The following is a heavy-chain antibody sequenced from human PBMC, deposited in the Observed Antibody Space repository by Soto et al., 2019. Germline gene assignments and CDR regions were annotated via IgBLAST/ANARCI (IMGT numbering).Heavy chain of an antibody. V-gene: IGHV1-18*04. J-gene: IGHJ6*02. CDR2: ISGYNAKT. D-gene: IGHD2-8*02. CDR3: AATGGHSFGLDV. Sequence: QAQLVQSGSEVKRPGASVKVSCKYSDNTSTYYGIKWVRQTPGQGLEWLGWISGYNAKTRDAPKFQDRVNMTADTSTTTAFLEVRSLTSDDSGTYFCAATGGHSFGLDVWGQGTTVTVSS. CDR1: DNTSTYYG.